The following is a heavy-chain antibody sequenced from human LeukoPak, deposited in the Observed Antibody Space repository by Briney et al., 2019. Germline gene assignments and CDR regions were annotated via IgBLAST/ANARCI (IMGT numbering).Heavy chain of an antibody. D-gene: IGHD1-14*01. CDR2: ISSSSSYI. J-gene: IGHJ3*02. Sequence: GGSLRLSCAASGFTFSSYSMNWVRQAPGKGLEWVSSISSSSSYIYYADSVKGRFTISRDNSKNTLNLQMNSLRAEDTAVYYCAKPARTDAFDIWGQGTMVTVSS. CDR1: GFTFSSYS. V-gene: IGHV3-21*04. CDR3: AKPARTDAFDI.